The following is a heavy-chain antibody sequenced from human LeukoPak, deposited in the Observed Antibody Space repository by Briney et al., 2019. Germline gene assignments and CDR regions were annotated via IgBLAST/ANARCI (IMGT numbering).Heavy chain of an antibody. J-gene: IGHJ4*02. V-gene: IGHV3-74*01. CDR1: GFTFSSFW. Sequence: GGSLRLSCAASGFTFSSFWMHWVRQAPGKGLVWVSDMNEDGTTTRYADSVKGRFTISGDNAKNTLYLQINNLRAEDTAVYFCARGGVNPVDHWGQGTLVTVSS. CDR3: ARGGVNPVDH. CDR2: MNEDGTTT. D-gene: IGHD1-14*01.